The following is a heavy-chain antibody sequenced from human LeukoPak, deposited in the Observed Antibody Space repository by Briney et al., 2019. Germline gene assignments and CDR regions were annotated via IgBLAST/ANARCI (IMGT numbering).Heavy chain of an antibody. Sequence: GGSLRLSCAASGFTFSSYGMHWVRQAPGKGLEWVAVISYDGSKKYYADSVKGRFTISRDNSKNTLYLQMNSLRAEDTAVYYCAKETPDSSGYYQFDYWGQGTLVTVSS. V-gene: IGHV3-30*18. CDR3: AKETPDSSGYYQFDY. CDR2: ISYDGSKK. J-gene: IGHJ4*02. CDR1: GFTFSSYG. D-gene: IGHD3-22*01.